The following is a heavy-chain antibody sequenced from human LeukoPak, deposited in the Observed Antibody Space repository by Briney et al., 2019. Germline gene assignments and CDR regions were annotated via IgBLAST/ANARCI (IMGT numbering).Heavy chain of an antibody. CDR1: GFTFSSYA. CDR2: ISYDGSNK. Sequence: QAGGSLRLSCAASGFTFSSYAMHWVRQAPGKGLEWVAVISYDGSNKYYADSVKGRFTISRDNSKNTLYLQMNSLRAEDAAVYYCARSPYDYSMIYFDYWGQGTLVTVSS. J-gene: IGHJ4*02. V-gene: IGHV3-30-3*01. CDR3: ARSPYDYSMIYFDY. D-gene: IGHD3-16*01.